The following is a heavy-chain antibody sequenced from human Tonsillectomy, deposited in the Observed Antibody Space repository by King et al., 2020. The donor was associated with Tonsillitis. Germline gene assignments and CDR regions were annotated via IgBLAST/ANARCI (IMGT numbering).Heavy chain of an antibody. Sequence: QLQESGPGLVKPSETLSLTCTVSGGSISSSSYYWGWIRQPPGKGLEWIGSIYYSGSTYYNPSLKSRVTISVDTSKNQFSLKLSSVTAADTAVYYCPRLDYDFWSGYSSYYFDYWGQGTLVTVSS. J-gene: IGHJ4*02. CDR1: GGSISSSSYY. CDR2: IYYSGST. D-gene: IGHD3-3*01. V-gene: IGHV4-39*01. CDR3: PRLDYDFWSGYSSYYFDY.